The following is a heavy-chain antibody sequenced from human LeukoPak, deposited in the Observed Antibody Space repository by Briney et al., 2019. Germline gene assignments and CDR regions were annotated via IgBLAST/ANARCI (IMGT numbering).Heavy chain of an antibody. V-gene: IGHV3-21*01. J-gene: IGHJ4*02. CDR3: ARDRAAGAYPWYFDY. D-gene: IGHD3-16*01. Sequence: GGSLRLSCVVSGFTFSDYHMNWVRQAPGKGLEWVSSISTSNSYIYYADSVKGRFTISRDNAKNSLYLQMNSLRAEDTAVYYCARDRAAGAYPWYFDYWGQGTLVAVSS. CDR1: GFTFSDYH. CDR2: ISTSNSYI.